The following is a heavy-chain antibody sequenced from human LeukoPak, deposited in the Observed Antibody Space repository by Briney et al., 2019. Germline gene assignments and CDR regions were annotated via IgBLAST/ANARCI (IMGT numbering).Heavy chain of an antibody. CDR3: AKVPDEDFWSGFWFDP. Sequence: GRSLRLSCAASGFTFSSYGIHWVRQAPGKGLEWVAFIRYDGSNKYYADSVKGRFTISRDNSKNTLHLQMNSLRAEDTAVYYCAKVPDEDFWSGFWFDPWGQGTLVTVSS. J-gene: IGHJ5*02. D-gene: IGHD3-3*01. V-gene: IGHV3-30*02. CDR1: GFTFSSYG. CDR2: IRYDGSNK.